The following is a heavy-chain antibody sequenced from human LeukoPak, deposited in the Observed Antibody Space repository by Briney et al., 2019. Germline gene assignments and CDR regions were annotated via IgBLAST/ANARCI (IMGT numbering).Heavy chain of an antibody. J-gene: IGHJ4*02. Sequence: ASVKVSCKASGYTFTSYGISWVRQAPGQGLEWMGWISAYNGNTNYAQKLQGRVTMTTDTSTSTAYMELRSLRSDDTAVYYCASSAGYDILTAYLLDYWGQGALVTVSS. V-gene: IGHV1-18*01. CDR3: ASSAGYDILTAYLLDY. CDR2: ISAYNGNT. D-gene: IGHD3-9*01. CDR1: GYTFTSYG.